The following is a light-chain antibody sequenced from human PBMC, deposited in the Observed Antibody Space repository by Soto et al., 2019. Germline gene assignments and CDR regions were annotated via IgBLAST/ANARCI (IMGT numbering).Light chain of an antibody. CDR1: QGISNY. J-gene: IGKJ1*01. CDR3: QRYNSAPRT. V-gene: IGKV1-27*01. Sequence: DIQMTQSPSSLSASIGDRVSITCRASQGISNYLAWYQQKPGKVPKLLIYAASTLQSGVPSRFSGSGSGTDFTLTISSLQPEDVETYYCQRYNSAPRTFGQGTKVDIK. CDR2: AAS.